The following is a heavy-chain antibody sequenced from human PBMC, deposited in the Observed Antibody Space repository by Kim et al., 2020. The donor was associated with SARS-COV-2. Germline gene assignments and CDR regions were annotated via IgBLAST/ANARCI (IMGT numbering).Heavy chain of an antibody. CDR2: VNNNNNP. J-gene: IGHJ4*02. D-gene: IGHD6-19*01. Sequence: GGSLRLSCAASGFTFSRRAMSWVRQVPGKGLEWIASVNNNNNPYYADSEKGRFTVSRDITKDTLYLQMNSLRADDTALYYCAKDHPSRGWPTFDSWGQGTLGAVAS. V-gene: IGHV3-23*05. CDR3: AKDHPSRGWPTFDS. CDR1: GFTFSRRA.